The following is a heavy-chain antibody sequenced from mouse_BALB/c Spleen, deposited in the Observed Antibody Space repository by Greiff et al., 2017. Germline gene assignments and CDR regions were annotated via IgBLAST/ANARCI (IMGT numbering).Heavy chain of an antibody. J-gene: IGHJ2*01. D-gene: IGHD2-10*01. CDR1: GFSLTSYG. CDR3: ARNTYYGNYGFDY. Sequence: QVQLKESGPGLVQPSQSLSITCTVSGFSLTSYGVHWVRQSPGKGLEWLGVIWSGGSTDYNAAFISRLSISKDNSKSQVFFKMNSLQANDTAIYYCARNTYYGNYGFDYWGQGTTLTVSS. CDR2: IWSGGST. V-gene: IGHV2-2*02.